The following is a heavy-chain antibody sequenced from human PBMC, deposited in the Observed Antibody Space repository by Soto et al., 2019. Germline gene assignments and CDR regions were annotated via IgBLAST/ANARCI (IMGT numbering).Heavy chain of an antibody. CDR1: GDSVSSNSAA. D-gene: IGHD1-26*01. CDR2: TYYRSKWYN. CDR3: ARVSRSVGATRDYYYYYGMDV. Sequence: PSQTLSLTCAISGDSVSSNSAAWNWIRQSPSRGLEWLGRTYYRSKWYNDYAVSVKSRITINPDTSKNQFSLQLNSVTPEDTAVYYCARVSRSVGATRDYYYYYGMDVWGQGTTVTV. J-gene: IGHJ6*02. V-gene: IGHV6-1*01.